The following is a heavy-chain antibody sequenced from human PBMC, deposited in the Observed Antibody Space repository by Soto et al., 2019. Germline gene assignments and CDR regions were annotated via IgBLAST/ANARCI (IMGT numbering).Heavy chain of an antibody. CDR3: ARLVDYYDSSGYYYFDY. V-gene: IGHV3-7*01. CDR1: GFTFSSYW. Sequence: GGSLRLSCASSGFTFSSYWMSLVRQAPGKGLEWVANIKQDGSEKYYVDSVKGRFTISRDHAKNSLYLQMNSLRAEDTAVYYCARLVDYYDSSGYYYFDYWGQGTLVTVSS. D-gene: IGHD3-22*01. CDR2: IKQDGSEK. J-gene: IGHJ4*02.